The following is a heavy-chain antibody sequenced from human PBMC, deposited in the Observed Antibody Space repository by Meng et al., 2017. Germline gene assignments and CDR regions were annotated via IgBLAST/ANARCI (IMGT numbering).Heavy chain of an antibody. CDR1: GFTFRNYW. Sequence: DGQRVEIGGSVVESGGSLRFSGQAPGFTFRNYWMHWVRQAPGKGLVWVSRIKPDGTMTVYADSVKGRFTISRDNAKNTLYPQMNSLRSDDTAVYYCARSDWFDPWGQGTLVTVSS. J-gene: IGHJ5*02. V-gene: IGHV3-74*01. CDR3: ARSDWFDP. CDR2: IKPDGTMT.